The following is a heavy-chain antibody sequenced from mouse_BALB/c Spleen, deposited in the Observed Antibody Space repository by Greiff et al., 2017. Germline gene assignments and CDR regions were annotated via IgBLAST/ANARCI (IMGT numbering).Heavy chain of an antibody. Sequence: VQLHQSGAELVKPGASVKLSCKASGYTFTSYYMYWVKQRPGQGLEWIGEINPSNGGTNFNEKFKSKATLTVDKSSSTAYMQLSSLTSEDSAVYYCTRRYYYGSSYYAMDYWGQGTSVTVSS. CDR3: TRRYYYGSSYYAMDY. V-gene: IGHV1S81*02. J-gene: IGHJ4*01. CDR1: GYTFTSYY. D-gene: IGHD1-1*01. CDR2: INPSNGGT.